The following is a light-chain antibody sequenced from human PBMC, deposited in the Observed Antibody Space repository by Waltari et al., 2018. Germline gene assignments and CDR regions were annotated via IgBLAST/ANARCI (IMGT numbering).Light chain of an antibody. J-gene: IGKJ4*01. CDR2: AAS. CDR3: QQLNSYPLT. V-gene: IGKV1-9*01. CDR1: QGISSY. Sequence: DIQLTQSPSFLSASVGDRVPITCRASQGISSYLAWYQQKPGKAPKLLIYAASTLQSGVPSRCSGSGSGTEFTLTISSLQPEDFATYYCQQLNSYPLTFGGGTKVEIK.